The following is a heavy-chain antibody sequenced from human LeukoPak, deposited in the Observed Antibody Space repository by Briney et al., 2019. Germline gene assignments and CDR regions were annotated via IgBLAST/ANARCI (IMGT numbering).Heavy chain of an antibody. J-gene: IGHJ4*02. V-gene: IGHV3-21*01. CDR2: ISSSSSYI. D-gene: IGHD4-17*01. CDR1: GFTFSSYS. Sequence: GGSLRLSCAASGFTFSSYSMNWVRQAPGKGLEWVSSISSSSSYIYYADSVKVRFTISRDNAKNSLYLQMNSLRAEDTAVYYCARDTGETTVTSFDYWGQGTLVTVSS. CDR3: ARDTGETTVTSFDY.